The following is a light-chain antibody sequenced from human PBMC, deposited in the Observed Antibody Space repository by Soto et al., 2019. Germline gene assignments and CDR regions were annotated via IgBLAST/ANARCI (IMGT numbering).Light chain of an antibody. V-gene: IGLV2-14*01. Sequence: QSALTQPASVSGSPGQSITISCTGTSSDVGSYNYVSWYQQYPGKAPKLMIYDXXXRXXXXXXRXXGSKSGNTASLTISGLQXEXEXDYYCSSYTTSSTHVVFGGGTKLTVL. CDR1: SSDVGSYNY. CDR3: SSYTTSSTHVV. CDR2: DXX. J-gene: IGLJ2*01.